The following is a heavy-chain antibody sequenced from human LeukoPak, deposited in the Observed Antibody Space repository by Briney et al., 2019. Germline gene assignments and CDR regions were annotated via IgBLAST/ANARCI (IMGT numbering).Heavy chain of an antibody. J-gene: IGHJ3*02. CDR3: ARDTAYAFDI. V-gene: IGHV3-48*01. CDR2: ISGSSKTI. D-gene: IGHD2-21*02. CDR1: GFTFSSYS. Sequence: GGSLRLSCAASGFTFSSYSVNWVRQAPGKGLEWVPYISGSSKTIYYADSVKGRFTISRDNAKNSLYLQMNSLRAEDTAVYYCARDTAYAFDIWGQGTVVTVSS.